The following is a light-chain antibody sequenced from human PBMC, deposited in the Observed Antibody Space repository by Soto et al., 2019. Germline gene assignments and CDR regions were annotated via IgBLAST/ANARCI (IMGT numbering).Light chain of an antibody. J-gene: IGKJ2*01. Sequence: EMVMTQSPATLSVSPGERATLSCRASQRLSSNLAWYQQKPGQAPRLLIYGASTRATGIPARCSGSGSGTEFTLTISSLQSEDFAVYYCQQYDKWPLFTFGQGTKLEIK. CDR3: QQYDKWPLFT. CDR2: GAS. CDR1: QRLSSN. V-gene: IGKV3-15*01.